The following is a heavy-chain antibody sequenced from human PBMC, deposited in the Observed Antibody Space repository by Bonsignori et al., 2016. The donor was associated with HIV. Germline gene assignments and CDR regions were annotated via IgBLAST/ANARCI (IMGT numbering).Heavy chain of an antibody. J-gene: IGHJ5*02. CDR2: FRYGGFT. Sequence: WIRQPPGKGLEWIGYFRYGGFTNFNPSLKSRVTVSGDTSKNEVSLKLNSVTAADTAVYFCARLQRPAAAGLNWLDPWGQGTLVTVSS. D-gene: IGHD6-13*01. V-gene: IGHV4-59*12. CDR3: ARLQRPAAAGLNWLDP.